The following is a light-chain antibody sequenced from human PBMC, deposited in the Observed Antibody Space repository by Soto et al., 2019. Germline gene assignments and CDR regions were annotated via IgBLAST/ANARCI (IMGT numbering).Light chain of an antibody. V-gene: IGKV1-5*03. CDR2: QAS. Sequence: IQMTQSPSTLSASVGDRVTITCRASQHINGWLAWFQQKPGKTPKLLIYQASNLESGVPLRFSGFGSGTEFSLTINSLQPEDSATYFCQQYRSFPYTFGQGTKLEIK. CDR3: QQYRSFPYT. J-gene: IGKJ2*01. CDR1: QHINGW.